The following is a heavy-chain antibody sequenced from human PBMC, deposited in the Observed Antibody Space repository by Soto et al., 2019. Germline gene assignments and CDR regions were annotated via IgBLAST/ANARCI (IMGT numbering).Heavy chain of an antibody. Sequence: PSETLSLTCRVSGGSITSRGCFWGWSRQPPGKGLEWIGSIYYSGSTYYNPSLKSRVTVSVDTSKNQFSLKLSSVTAADTAVYYCARHPSDFWFDPWGQGTLVTISS. J-gene: IGHJ5*02. CDR1: GGSITSRGCF. CDR3: ARHPSDFWFDP. V-gene: IGHV4-39*01. CDR2: IYYSGST. D-gene: IGHD2-21*02.